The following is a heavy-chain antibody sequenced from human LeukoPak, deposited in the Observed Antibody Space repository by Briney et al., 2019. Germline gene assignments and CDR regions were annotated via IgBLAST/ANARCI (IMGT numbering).Heavy chain of an antibody. J-gene: IGHJ5*02. D-gene: IGHD2-21*02. CDR3: ASLGYCGGDCYSPNNWFDP. V-gene: IGHV4-59*08. Sequence: SSETLSLTCTVSGGSISSYYWSWIRQPPGKGLEWIGYIYYSGSTNYNPSLKSRVTISVDTSKNQFSLKLSSVTAADTAVYYCASLGYCGGDCYSPNNWFDPWGQGTLVTVSS. CDR2: IYYSGST. CDR1: GGSISSYY.